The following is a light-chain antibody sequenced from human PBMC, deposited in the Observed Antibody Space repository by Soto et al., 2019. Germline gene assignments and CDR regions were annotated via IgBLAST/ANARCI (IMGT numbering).Light chain of an antibody. CDR2: DAS. CDR3: QQYDIWPPYT. V-gene: IGKV3-15*01. Sequence: EVVMTQSPASLSASPGERVTRSCRASQNIRSSLAWYQQRPGQAPRLLIYDASTRATGIPPRFSGGGSGTEFTVTISSLQSEDFAIYYCQQYDIWPPYTFGQGTRLEIK. J-gene: IGKJ5*01. CDR1: QNIRSS.